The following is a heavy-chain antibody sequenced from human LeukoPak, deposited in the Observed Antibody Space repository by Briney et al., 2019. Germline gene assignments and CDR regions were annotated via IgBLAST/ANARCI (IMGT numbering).Heavy chain of an antibody. V-gene: IGHV4-39*02. CDR1: GGSISSSSYY. J-gene: IGHJ4*02. CDR2: IYYSGST. D-gene: IGHD5-12*01. Sequence: SETLSLTCTVSGGSISSSSYYWGWIRQPPGKGLEWIGSIYYSGSTYYNPSLKSRVTISVDTSKNQFSLELSSVTAADTAVYYCARDRYGYEFDYWGQGTLVTVSS. CDR3: ARDRYGYEFDY.